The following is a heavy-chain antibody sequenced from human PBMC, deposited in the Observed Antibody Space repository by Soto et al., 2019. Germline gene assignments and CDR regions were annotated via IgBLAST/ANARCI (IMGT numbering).Heavy chain of an antibody. D-gene: IGHD4-17*01. CDR2: IYSGGST. J-gene: IGHJ4*02. Sequence: PGGSLRLSCAASGFTFSTYAMYWVRQAPGKGLEWVSAIYSGGSTYYADSVKGRFTISRDSSKNTLSLQMNTLRAEDTAVYYCARPNGDYVQKFDYWGQGTLVTV. CDR3: ARPNGDYVQKFDY. CDR1: GFTFSTYA. V-gene: IGHV3-66*04.